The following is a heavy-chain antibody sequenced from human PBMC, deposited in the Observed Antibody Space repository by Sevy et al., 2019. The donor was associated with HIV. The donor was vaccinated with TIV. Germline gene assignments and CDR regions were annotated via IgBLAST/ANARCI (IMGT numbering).Heavy chain of an antibody. CDR1: GFTFSSYW. D-gene: IGHD3-16*02. V-gene: IGHV3-7*01. Sequence: GGSLRLSCAASGFTFSSYWMSWVRQAPGKGLEWVANIKQDGSEKYYVDSVKGRFTISRDNAKNSLYLQMNSLRAEDTAVYYCARDYDYVWGSYRLLGYFDLWGRSTLVTVSS. CDR3: ARDYDYVWGSYRLLGYFDL. CDR2: IKQDGSEK. J-gene: IGHJ2*01.